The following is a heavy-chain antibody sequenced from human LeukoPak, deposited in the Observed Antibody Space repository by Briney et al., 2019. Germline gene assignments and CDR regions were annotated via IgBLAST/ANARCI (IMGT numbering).Heavy chain of an antibody. D-gene: IGHD3-10*01. Sequence: SQTLSLTRAVSGGSISSGGYSWSWIRQPPGKGLEWIGYIYHSGSTYYNPSLKSRVTISVDRSKNQSSLKLSSVTAADTAVYYCARGPLHYYGSGSYRFDYWGQGTLVTVSS. CDR3: ARGPLHYYGSGSYRFDY. CDR2: IYHSGST. V-gene: IGHV4-30-2*01. CDR1: GGSISSGGYS. J-gene: IGHJ4*02.